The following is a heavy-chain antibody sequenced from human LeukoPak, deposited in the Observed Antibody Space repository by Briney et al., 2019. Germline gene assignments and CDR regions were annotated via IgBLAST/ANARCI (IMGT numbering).Heavy chain of an antibody. Sequence: GASVKVSCKASGYTFTTHDLTWVRQATGQGLAWMGWMNPGSGDKAYAQKFQGRVTMTRDTSMSTAYMELNSLGSEDTAIYYCARGLGDYNTDWFPVSGYWGQGTPVTVSS. V-gene: IGHV1-8*01. J-gene: IGHJ4*02. CDR3: ARGLGDYNTDWFPVSGY. CDR1: GYTFTTHD. D-gene: IGHD3-9*01. CDR2: MNPGSGDK.